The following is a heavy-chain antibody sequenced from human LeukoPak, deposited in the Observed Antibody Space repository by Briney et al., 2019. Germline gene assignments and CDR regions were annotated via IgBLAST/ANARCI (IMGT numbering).Heavy chain of an antibody. CDR2: INPNSGGT. Sequence: ASVKVSCKASGYTFTGYYMHWVRQAPGQGLEWMGWINPNSGGTNYAQKFQGRVTMTRDTSISTAYMELSRLRSDDTAVYYCARGGIQLWLPRNWFDPWGQGTLVTVSS. V-gene: IGHV1-2*02. J-gene: IGHJ5*02. D-gene: IGHD5-18*01. CDR1: GYTFTGYY. CDR3: ARGGIQLWLPRNWFDP.